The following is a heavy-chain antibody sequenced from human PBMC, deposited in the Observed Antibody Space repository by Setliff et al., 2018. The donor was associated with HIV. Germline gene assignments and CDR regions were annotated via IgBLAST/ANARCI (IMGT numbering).Heavy chain of an antibody. D-gene: IGHD3-16*02. J-gene: IGHJ2*01. CDR3: ARDRGDRDRDYWYFDL. V-gene: IGHV4-39*02. CDR2: IYYSGTT. CDR1: GGSVSSSSYF. Sequence: SETLSLTCTVSGGSVSSSSYFWGWIRQPPGTGLEWIGNIYYSGTTFYNPSLKSRVSISVDTSTDHFSLKLSSVTAADTAVYYCARDRGDRDRDYWYFDLWGRGTLVTVSS.